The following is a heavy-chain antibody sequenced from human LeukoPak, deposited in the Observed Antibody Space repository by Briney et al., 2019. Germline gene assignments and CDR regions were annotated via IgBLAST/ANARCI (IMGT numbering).Heavy chain of an antibody. CDR2: IYYSGST. D-gene: IGHD6-19*01. V-gene: IGHV4-61*05. Sequence: SETLSLTCTVSGGSISSSSYYWGWIRQPPGKGLEWIGYIYYSGSTNYNPSLKSRVTISVDTSKNQFSLKLSSVTAADTAVYYCARVAGAYAFDIWGQGTMVTVSS. CDR3: ARVAGAYAFDI. J-gene: IGHJ3*02. CDR1: GGSISSSSYY.